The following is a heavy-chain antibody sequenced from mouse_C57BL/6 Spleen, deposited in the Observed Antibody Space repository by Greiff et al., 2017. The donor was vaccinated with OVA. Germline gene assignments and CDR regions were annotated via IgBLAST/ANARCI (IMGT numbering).Heavy chain of an antibody. Sequence: EVKLMESEGGLVQPGSSMKLSCTASGFTFSDYYMAWVRQVPEKGLEWVANINYDGSSTYYLDSLKSRFIISRDNAKNILYLQMSSLKSEDTATYYCARRDNYFDYWGQGTTLTVSS. CDR1: GFTFSDYY. J-gene: IGHJ2*01. CDR2: INYDGSST. V-gene: IGHV5-16*01. CDR3: ARRDNYFDY.